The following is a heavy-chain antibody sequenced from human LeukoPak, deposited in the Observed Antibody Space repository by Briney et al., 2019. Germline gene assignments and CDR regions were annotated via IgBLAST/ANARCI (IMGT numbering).Heavy chain of an antibody. Sequence: ASVKVSFKASGYTFINYDVTWVRQAPGQGLEYIGWMNPNSGNTGFAQKFRGRVTITSDASTTSAFMELMRLTSEDTAVYYCTRAVRNQLLSEYWGQGTRITVSS. CDR1: GYTFINYD. D-gene: IGHD2-2*01. V-gene: IGHV1-8*01. J-gene: IGHJ4*02. CDR3: TRAVRNQLLSEY. CDR2: MNPNSGNT.